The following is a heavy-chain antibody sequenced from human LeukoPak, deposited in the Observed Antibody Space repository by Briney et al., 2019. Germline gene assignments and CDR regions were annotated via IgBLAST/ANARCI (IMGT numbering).Heavy chain of an antibody. CDR1: GFTFSNYA. CDR2: ITSNGGSA. V-gene: IGHV3-64D*06. Sequence: GGSLRLSCSASGFTFSNYAMYWVRQAPGKGLEYVSAITSNGGSAYYADSVKGRFTISRDNSRNTLYLQMSSLRADDTAVYYCVGFRATAGLYWGQGTLVTVSS. J-gene: IGHJ4*02. D-gene: IGHD6-13*01. CDR3: VGFRATAGLY.